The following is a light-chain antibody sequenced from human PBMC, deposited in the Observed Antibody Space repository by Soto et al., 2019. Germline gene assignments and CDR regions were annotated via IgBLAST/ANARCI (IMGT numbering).Light chain of an antibody. J-gene: IGKJ1*01. CDR2: GAS. CDR3: QQYNNWPWT. CDR1: QSISDT. Sequence: EIVMTQSPATLSVSPGGRATLSCRASQSISDTLAWYQQKPGQAPRLLIHGASTRATGFPARFSGSGSGTDFTLIISSLQSEDFAVYYCQQYNNWPWTFGQGTKVEFK. V-gene: IGKV3-15*01.